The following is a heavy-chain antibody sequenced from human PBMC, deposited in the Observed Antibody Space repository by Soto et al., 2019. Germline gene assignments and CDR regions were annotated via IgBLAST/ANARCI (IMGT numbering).Heavy chain of an antibody. J-gene: IGHJ3*02. Sequence: QVQLVESGGGLVKPGGSLRLSCAASRFTFSDYYMSWIRQAPGKGLEWVSYISSSSTYTNYADSVKGRFTISRDNAKNLLYLQMNSLRAEAAAVYYCARDADILTGSDAFDIWGQGTMVTVSS. CDR2: ISSSSTYT. CDR1: RFTFSDYY. CDR3: ARDADILTGSDAFDI. V-gene: IGHV3-11*05. D-gene: IGHD3-9*01.